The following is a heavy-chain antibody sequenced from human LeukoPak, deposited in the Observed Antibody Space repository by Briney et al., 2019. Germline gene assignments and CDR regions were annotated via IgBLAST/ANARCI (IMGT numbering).Heavy chain of an antibody. V-gene: IGHV3-21*04. D-gene: IGHD2-15*01. J-gene: IGHJ3*02. Sequence: PGGSLRLSCAASGFTFSSYSMNWVRQAPGKGLEWVSSVSSSSSYIYYADSVKGRFTISRDNAKNSLYLQMNSLRAEDTALYYCAKDIGIAPSAFDIWGQGTMVTVSS. CDR2: VSSSSSYI. CDR1: GFTFSSYS. CDR3: AKDIGIAPSAFDI.